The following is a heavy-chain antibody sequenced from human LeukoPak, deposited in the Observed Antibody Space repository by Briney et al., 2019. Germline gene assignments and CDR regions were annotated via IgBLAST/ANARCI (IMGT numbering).Heavy chain of an antibody. J-gene: IGHJ4*02. CDR2: ISAYSGNT. D-gene: IGHD2-21*02. V-gene: IGHV1-18*01. CDR1: GYTFTNYG. Sequence: ASVKVSCKASGYTFTNYGISWVRQAPGQGLEWMAWISAYSGNTEYAQKMQGRVTMTTDTPTSTAYMELRSLISDDSAVYFCARDAVSTVTAGGIDYWGQGTLVTVSS. CDR3: ARDAVSTVTAGGIDY.